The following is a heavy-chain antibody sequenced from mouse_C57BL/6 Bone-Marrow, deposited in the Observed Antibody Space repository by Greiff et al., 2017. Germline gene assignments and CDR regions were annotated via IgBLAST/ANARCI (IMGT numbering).Heavy chain of an antibody. V-gene: IGHV1-18*01. CDR2: INPNNGGT. J-gene: IGHJ4*01. CDR3: ATFITTVVDDYYAMDY. D-gene: IGHD1-1*01. Sequence: VQLQQSGPELVKPGASVKIPCKASGYTFTDYNMDWVKQSPGKSLEWIGDINPNNGGTIYNQKFKGKDTVTVDKSSSTAYMALRSLPSGGTTVYYCATFITTVVDDYYAMDYWGQGTSVTVSS. CDR1: GYTFTDYN.